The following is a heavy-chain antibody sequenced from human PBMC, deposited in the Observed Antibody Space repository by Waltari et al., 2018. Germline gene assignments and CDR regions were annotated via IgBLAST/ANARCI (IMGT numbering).Heavy chain of an antibody. J-gene: IGHJ5*02. Sequence: VQLVQSGAEVKKPGSSVKVSCKASGGTFSSYAISWVRQAPGQGLEWMGRIIPIFGTANYAQKFQGRGTITADKSTSTAYMELSSLRSEDTAVYYCAREQTSVPWTRYNWFDPWGQGTLVTVSS. CDR1: GGTFSSYA. CDR3: AREQTSVPWTRYNWFDP. CDR2: IIPIFGTA. D-gene: IGHD3-10*01. V-gene: IGHV1-69*08.